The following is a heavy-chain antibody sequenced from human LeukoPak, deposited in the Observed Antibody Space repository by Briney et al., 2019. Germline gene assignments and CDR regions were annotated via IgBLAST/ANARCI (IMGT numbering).Heavy chain of an antibody. V-gene: IGHV4-59*08. D-gene: IGHD3-22*01. CDR1: GGSISTYY. Sequence: SETLSLTCTVSGGSISTYYWSWIRQPPGKGLEWIGSTYYSGSTNYKPSLKSRVTISVDTSKNQFSLKLSCVTAADTAVYYCARHAYYYDRSGSYEAFDIWGQGTMVAVSS. CDR3: ARHAYYYDRSGSYEAFDI. J-gene: IGHJ3*02. CDR2: TYYSGST.